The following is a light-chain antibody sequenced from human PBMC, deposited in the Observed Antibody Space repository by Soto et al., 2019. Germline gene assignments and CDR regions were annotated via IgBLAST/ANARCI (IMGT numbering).Light chain of an antibody. CDR3: SAFTGTTYV. J-gene: IGLJ1*01. V-gene: IGLV2-14*03. CDR2: DVS. Sequence: QSALTQPASVSGSPGQSITISCTGTSSDVGGNKYVSWYQHYPGKAPKLMICDVSNRPSGVSNRFSGSKSGNTASLTISGLQAEDEADYYCSAFTGTTYVFGTRTKVTVL. CDR1: SSDVGGNKY.